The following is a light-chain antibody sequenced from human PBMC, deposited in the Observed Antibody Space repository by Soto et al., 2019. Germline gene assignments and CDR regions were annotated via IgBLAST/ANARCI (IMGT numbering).Light chain of an antibody. Sequence: QSALPQPASVSGSPGQSITIPCTGTSSDVGGYNYVSWYQHHPGKAPKLMIYEVSNRPSGVSNRFSGSKSGNTASLTISGLQAEDEADYYCSSYTSSSTLVFGGGTQLTVL. CDR1: SSDVGGYNY. CDR2: EVS. J-gene: IGLJ7*01. V-gene: IGLV2-14*01. CDR3: SSYTSSSTLV.